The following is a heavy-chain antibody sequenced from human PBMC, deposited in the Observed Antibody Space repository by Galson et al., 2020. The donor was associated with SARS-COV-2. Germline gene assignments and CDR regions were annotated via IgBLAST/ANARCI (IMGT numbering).Heavy chain of an antibody. Sequence: SETLSLTCAVYGGSFSGYYWSWIRQPPGKGLEWIGEINHSGSTNYNPSLKSRVTISVDTSKNQFSLKLSSVTAADTAVYYCARGPCSTSCYRILYWYFDLWGRGTLVTVSS. CDR3: ARGPCSTSCYRILYWYFDL. J-gene: IGHJ2*01. V-gene: IGHV4-34*01. CDR2: INHSGST. CDR1: GGSFSGYY. D-gene: IGHD2-2*01.